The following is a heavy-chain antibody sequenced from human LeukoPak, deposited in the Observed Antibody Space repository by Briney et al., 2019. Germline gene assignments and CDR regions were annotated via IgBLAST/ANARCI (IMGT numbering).Heavy chain of an antibody. CDR2: IYYSGST. D-gene: IGHD3-3*01. CDR3: AREGKLRFLGDRRIDP. Sequence: PSETLSLTCTVSDGSISSGDYYWSWIRQPPGKGLEWIGYIYYSGSTYYNPSLKSRVTISVDTSKNQFSLKLSSVTAADTAVYYCAREGKLRFLGDRRIDPWGQGTLVTVSS. J-gene: IGHJ5*02. V-gene: IGHV4-30-4*08. CDR1: DGSISSGDYY.